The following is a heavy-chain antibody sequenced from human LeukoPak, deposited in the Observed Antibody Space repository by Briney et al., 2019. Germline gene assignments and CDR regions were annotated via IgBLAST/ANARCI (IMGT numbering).Heavy chain of an antibody. V-gene: IGHV1-69*05. J-gene: IGHJ4*02. CDR3: ARVATVGSLDN. D-gene: IGHD4-23*01. CDR1: GYSFSTHG. CDR2: IMPIFGAT. Sequence: SVKVSCKASGYSFSTHGIIWVRQAPGQGLEWMGGIMPIFGATNYAQKFQGRLTITTDRSTSTAYMELNNLSSEDTALYCCARVATVGSLDNWGQGTLVTGSS.